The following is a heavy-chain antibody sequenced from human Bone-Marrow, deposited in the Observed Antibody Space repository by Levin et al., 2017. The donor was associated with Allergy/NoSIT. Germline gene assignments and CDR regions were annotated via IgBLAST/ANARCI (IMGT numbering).Heavy chain of an antibody. J-gene: IGHJ4*02. V-gene: IGHV3-23*01. CDR2: ISGSGGST. D-gene: IGHD5-12*01. Sequence: GESLKISCAASGFTFSSYAMSWVRQAPGKGLEWVSAISGSGGSTYYADSVKGRFTISRDNSKNTLYLQMNSLRAEDTAVYYCAKDLRPPAPIFDYWGQGTLVTVSS. CDR1: GFTFSSYA. CDR3: AKDLRPPAPIFDY.